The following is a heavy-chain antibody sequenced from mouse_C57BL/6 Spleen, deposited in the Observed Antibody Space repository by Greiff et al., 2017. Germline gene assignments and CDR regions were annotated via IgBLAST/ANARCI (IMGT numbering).Heavy chain of an antibody. CDR3: ARRYYGLDY. D-gene: IGHD1-1*01. V-gene: IGHV1-82*01. CDR1: GYAFSSSW. Sequence: VQLQQSGPELVKPGASVKISCKASGYAFSSSWMNWVKQRPGKGLEWIGRIYPGDGDTNYNGKFKGKDTLTADKSSSTAYMQLSSLTSEDSAVYFCARRYYGLDYWGQGTTLTVSS. J-gene: IGHJ2*01. CDR2: IYPGDGDT.